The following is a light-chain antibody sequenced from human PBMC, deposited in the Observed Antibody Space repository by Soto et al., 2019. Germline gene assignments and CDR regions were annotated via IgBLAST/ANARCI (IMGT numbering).Light chain of an antibody. CDR3: QQYNNWPQT. V-gene: IGKV3-15*01. J-gene: IGKJ1*01. CDR1: QTINNN. Sequence: MTQAPATLSVTQRERATLSFMASQTINNNVAWYQLKDGQVPRLVIYGASTRATDIPARFSGSGSGTEFTLTISSLQSEDFAEYHCQQYNNWPQTFGQGTKVDI. CDR2: GAS.